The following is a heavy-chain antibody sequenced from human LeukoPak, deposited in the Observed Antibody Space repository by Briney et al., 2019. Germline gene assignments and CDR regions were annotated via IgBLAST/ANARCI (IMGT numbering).Heavy chain of an antibody. Sequence: ASVKVSCKAPGYTFTSYYMHWVRQATGQGLEWMGWMNPNSGNTGYAQKFQGRVTITADESTSTAYMELSSLRSEDTAVYYCARNGGMATNAFDYWGQGTLVTVSS. V-gene: IGHV1-8*03. CDR3: ARNGGMATNAFDY. CDR2: MNPNSGNT. CDR1: GYTFTSYY. J-gene: IGHJ4*02. D-gene: IGHD5-24*01.